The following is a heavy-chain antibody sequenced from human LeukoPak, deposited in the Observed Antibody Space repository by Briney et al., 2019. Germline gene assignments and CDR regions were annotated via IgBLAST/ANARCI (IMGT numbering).Heavy chain of an antibody. Sequence: PGGSLRLSCAASGFTFSSYWMSWVRQAPGKGLEWVANIKQDGSQKYYVDSVKGRFTISRDNAKNSLYLQMNSLRAEDTAVYYCARDYYGSGIPHGMDVWGRGTTVTVSS. V-gene: IGHV3-7*01. D-gene: IGHD3-10*01. CDR2: IKQDGSQK. J-gene: IGHJ6*02. CDR3: ARDYYGSGIPHGMDV. CDR1: GFTFSSYW.